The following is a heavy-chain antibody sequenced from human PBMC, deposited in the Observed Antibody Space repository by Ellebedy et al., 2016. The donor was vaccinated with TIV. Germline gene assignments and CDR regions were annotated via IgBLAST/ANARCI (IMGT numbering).Heavy chain of an antibody. Sequence: PGGSLRLSCAASEFTFSSYWMSWVRQAPGKGLEWVANIKQDGGEKYYVDSVKGRFTISRDNAKNSLYLQMNSLRAEDTAVYYCARHGVIATTSPFDYWGQGTLVTVSS. D-gene: IGHD1-20*01. CDR1: EFTFSSYW. CDR3: ARHGVIATTSPFDY. J-gene: IGHJ4*02. V-gene: IGHV3-7*01. CDR2: IKQDGGEK.